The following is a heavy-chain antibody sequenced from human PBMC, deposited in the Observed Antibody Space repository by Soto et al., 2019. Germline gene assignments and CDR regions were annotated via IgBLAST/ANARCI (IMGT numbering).Heavy chain of an antibody. CDR2: MQDSGST. CDR3: ARAGGLGAVAVDY. D-gene: IGHD6-19*01. V-gene: IGHV4-59*12. CDR1: GASISSYY. Sequence: PSEILSLTCTVSGASISSYYWNWIRQPPGKGLEWIGYMQDSGSTSYNPSLKSRVTISVDRSKNQFSLKLSSVTAADTAVYYCARAGGLGAVAVDYWGQGTLVTVSS. J-gene: IGHJ4*02.